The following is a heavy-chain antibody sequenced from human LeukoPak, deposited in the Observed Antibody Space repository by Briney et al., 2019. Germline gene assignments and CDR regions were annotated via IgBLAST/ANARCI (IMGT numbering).Heavy chain of an antibody. CDR2: IFYSGST. Sequence: PSETLSLTCTVSGGSITSYYWSWIRQPPGKGLEWIGSIFYSGSTYYNPSLKSRVTISVDTSKNQFSLKLSSVTAADTAVYYCARNGMVHTFDYWGQGTLVTVSS. CDR1: GGSITSYY. CDR3: ARNGMVHTFDY. V-gene: IGHV4-59*12. D-gene: IGHD3-10*01. J-gene: IGHJ4*02.